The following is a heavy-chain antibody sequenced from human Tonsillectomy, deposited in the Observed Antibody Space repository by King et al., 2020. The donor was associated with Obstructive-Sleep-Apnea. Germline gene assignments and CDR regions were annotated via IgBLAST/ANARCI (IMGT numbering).Heavy chain of an antibody. V-gene: IGHV3-13*04. D-gene: IGHD6-19*01. CDR3: ARLDSSGWYYFDY. Sequence: VQLVESGGGLVQPGGSLRLSCAASGFTFSSYDMHWVRQATGKGWEWVSAIGTAGDTYYPGSVKGRFTISRENAKNSLYLQMNSLRAGDTAVYYCARLDSSGWYYFDYWGQGTLVTVSS. CDR1: GFTFSSYD. J-gene: IGHJ4*02. CDR2: IGTAGDT.